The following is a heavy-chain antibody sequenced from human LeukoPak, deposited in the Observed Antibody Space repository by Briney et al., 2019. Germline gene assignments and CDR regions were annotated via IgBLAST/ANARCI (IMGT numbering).Heavy chain of an antibody. CDR1: GGSFSGYY. Sequence: PSETLSLTCAVYGGSFSGYYWSWIRQPPGKGLEWIGSIYYSGSTYYNPSLKSRVTISVDTSKNQFSLKLSSVTAADTAVYYCARVALSRTIDYWGQGTLVTVSS. J-gene: IGHJ4*02. CDR2: IYYSGST. CDR3: ARVALSRTIDY. V-gene: IGHV4-34*01. D-gene: IGHD3-16*02.